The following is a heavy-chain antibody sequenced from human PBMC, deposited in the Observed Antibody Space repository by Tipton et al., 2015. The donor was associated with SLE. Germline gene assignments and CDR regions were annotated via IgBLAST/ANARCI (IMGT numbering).Heavy chain of an antibody. CDR3: ARGGWELSFDY. J-gene: IGHJ4*02. V-gene: IGHV4-61*05. D-gene: IGHD1-26*01. CDR1: GGSISSSSYY. CDR2: IYDSGST. Sequence: TLSLTCTVSGGSISSSSYYWGWIRQTPGKGLEWIGYIYDSGSTNYNSSLESRGTISVDSSRSQFSLTLSSVTAADTAVYYCARGGWELSFDYWGQGTLVTVSS.